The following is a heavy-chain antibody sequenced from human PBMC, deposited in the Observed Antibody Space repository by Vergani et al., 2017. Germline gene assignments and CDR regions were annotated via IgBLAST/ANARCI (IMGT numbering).Heavy chain of an antibody. CDR3: AVVESLKYYVDY. Sequence: QVQLVQSGAELKKPGASVKVSCKASGYTFTSYGISWVRQAPGQGLEWMGWIRAYNGNTNYAQKLQGKVTMTTDTSTSTAYMELRSLRSEDTAVYYCAVVESLKYYVDYWGQGTLVTVAS. V-gene: IGHV1-18*04. CDR1: GYTFTSYG. J-gene: IGHJ4*02. CDR2: IRAYNGNT. D-gene: IGHD2-15*01.